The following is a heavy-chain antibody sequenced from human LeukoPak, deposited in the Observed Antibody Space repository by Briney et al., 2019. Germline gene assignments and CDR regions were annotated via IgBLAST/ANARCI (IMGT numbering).Heavy chain of an antibody. Sequence: SETLSLTCAVYGGSFSGYYWSWIRQPPGKGLEWIGEINHSGSTNYNPSLKSRVTISVDTSKNQFSLKLSSVTAADTAVYYCARSQTYYYGPGSPTFDYWGQGTLVTVSS. CDR1: GGSFSGYY. CDR2: INHSGST. J-gene: IGHJ4*02. D-gene: IGHD3-10*01. CDR3: ARSQTYYYGPGSPTFDY. V-gene: IGHV4-34*01.